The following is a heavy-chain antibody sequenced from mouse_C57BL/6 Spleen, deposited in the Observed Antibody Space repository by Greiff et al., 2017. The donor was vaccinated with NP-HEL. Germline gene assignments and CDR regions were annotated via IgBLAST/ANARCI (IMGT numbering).Heavy chain of an antibody. D-gene: IGHD1-1*02. CDR2: IYPSDSET. CDR1: GYTFTSYW. CDR3: ARRYDSYAMDY. Sequence: QVQLQQPGAELVRPGSSVKLSCKASGYTFTSYWMDWVKQRPGQGLEWIGNIYPSDSETHYNQKFKDKATLTVDKSSSTAYMQLSSLTSEDSAVYYCARRYDSYAMDYWGQGTSVTVSS. V-gene: IGHV1-61*01. J-gene: IGHJ4*01.